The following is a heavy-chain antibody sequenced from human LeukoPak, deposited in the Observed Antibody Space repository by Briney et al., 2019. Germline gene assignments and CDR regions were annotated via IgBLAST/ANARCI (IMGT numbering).Heavy chain of an antibody. CDR2: IKQDGSEK. Sequence: GGSLRLSCAASGFTFSSYWMSWVRQAPGKGLEWVANIKQDGSEKYYVDSVKGRFTISRDNAKNSLYLQMNSLRAEDTAVYYCARGGETNYYYYYMDVWGKGTTVTVS. D-gene: IGHD3-10*01. J-gene: IGHJ6*03. CDR1: GFTFSSYW. V-gene: IGHV3-7*01. CDR3: ARGGETNYYYYYMDV.